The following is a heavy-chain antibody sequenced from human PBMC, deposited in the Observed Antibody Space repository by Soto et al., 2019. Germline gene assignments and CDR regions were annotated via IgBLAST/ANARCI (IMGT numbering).Heavy chain of an antibody. CDR2: ISYDGSNK. Sequence: SLRLSCAASGFTFSSYAMHWVRQAPGKGLEWVAVISYDGSNKYYADSVEGRFTISRDNSKNTLYLQMNSLRAEDTAVYYCAREAMITFGGVIVPPLYWGQGTLVTVSS. D-gene: IGHD3-16*02. V-gene: IGHV3-30-3*01. CDR3: AREAMITFGGVIVPPLY. CDR1: GFTFSSYA. J-gene: IGHJ4*02.